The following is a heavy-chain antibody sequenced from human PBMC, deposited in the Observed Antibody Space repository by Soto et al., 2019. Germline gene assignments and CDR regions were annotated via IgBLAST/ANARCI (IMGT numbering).Heavy chain of an antibody. J-gene: IGHJ5*02. CDR3: ARIPVDTYMIYWSDP. D-gene: IGHD3-16*01. CDR1: GGSFSSYY. Sequence: PSETLSLTCAVYGGSFSSYYWSWIRQPPGKGLEWIGHVYFSGSTNYIPSLKSRLTMSVDTAKNQFSLKLNSVTAADTAVYYCARIPVDTYMIYWSDPWGQGTQVTVSS. CDR2: VYFSGST. V-gene: IGHV4-59*01.